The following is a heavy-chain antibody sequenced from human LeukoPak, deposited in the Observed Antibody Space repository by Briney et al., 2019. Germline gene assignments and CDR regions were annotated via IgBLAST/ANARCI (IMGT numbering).Heavy chain of an antibody. V-gene: IGHV3-74*01. J-gene: IGHJ4*02. D-gene: IGHD1-14*01. CDR2: IQGDGSNT. CDR3: ARGYTPFDY. Sequence: GGSLRLSCVASGFTFSKNWMHWVRQAPGKGLVWVSRIQGDGSNTNYADSVKGRFTISRDNAKNSLYLQMNSLRAEDTAVYYCARGYTPFDYWGQGTLVTVSS. CDR1: GFTFSKNW.